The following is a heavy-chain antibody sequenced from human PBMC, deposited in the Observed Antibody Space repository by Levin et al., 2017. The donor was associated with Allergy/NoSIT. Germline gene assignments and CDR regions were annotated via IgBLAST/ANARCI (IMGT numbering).Heavy chain of an antibody. D-gene: IGHD2-2*01. CDR2: MNPNSGNT. CDR3: ARGVVVVPAAIFGVVDFDY. Sequence: ASVKVSCKASGYTFTSYDINWVRQATGQGLEWMGWMNPNSGNTGYAQKFQGRVTMTRNTSISTAYMELSSLRSEDTAVYYCARGVVVVPAAIFGVVDFDYWGQGTLVTVSS. V-gene: IGHV1-8*01. CDR1: GYTFTSYD. J-gene: IGHJ4*02.